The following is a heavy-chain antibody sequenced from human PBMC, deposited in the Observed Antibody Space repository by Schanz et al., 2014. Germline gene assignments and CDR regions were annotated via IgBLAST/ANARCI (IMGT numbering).Heavy chain of an antibody. V-gene: IGHV1-2*02. Sequence: QVLLVQSGAEVKQPGASVKVSCKASGYTFTSYYMHWMRQAPGQGLEWMGWINPNTGGTKYAQKFQGRVTMTRDTAINTVYMELSRLTSDDTAVYYCARDSDPYNWNPHNWFDPWGQGTLVTVSS. CDR1: GYTFTSYY. J-gene: IGHJ5*02. D-gene: IGHD1-20*01. CDR3: ARDSDPYNWNPHNWFDP. CDR2: INPNTGGT.